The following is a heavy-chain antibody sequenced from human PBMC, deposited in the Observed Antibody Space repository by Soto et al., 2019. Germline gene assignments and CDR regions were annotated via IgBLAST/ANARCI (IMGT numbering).Heavy chain of an antibody. V-gene: IGHV1-69*10. D-gene: IGHD1-20*01. J-gene: IGHJ6*02. CDR2: IIPLHNTS. CDR3: AIWSIWNPLYYRGMDV. CDR1: GVAFTNYY. Sequence: GASVKVSCKVSGVAFTNYYHNRVGHDPGQGLEWLGGIIPLHNTSNYSLKLLGRGSVTADISSNTVYMHLSGLTSDDTATYYCAIWSIWNPLYYRGMDVWGQGTTVTVSS.